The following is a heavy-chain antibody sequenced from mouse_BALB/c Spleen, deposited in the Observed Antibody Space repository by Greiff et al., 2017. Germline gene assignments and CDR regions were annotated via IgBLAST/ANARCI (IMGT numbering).Heavy chain of an antibody. V-gene: IGHV1-11*01. J-gene: IGHJ4*01. CDR1: GYTFTSYW. D-gene: IGHD2-3*01. CDR2: IYPVSGET. CDR3: GRSGYLGAMDY. Sequence: QVQLQQPGAELVKPGASVKLSCKASGYTFTSYWMHWVKQRPGQGLEWIGRIYPVSGETNYNQKFMGKATFSVDRSSSTVYMVLNSLTSEDPAVYYCGRSGYLGAMDYWGQGTSVTVSS.